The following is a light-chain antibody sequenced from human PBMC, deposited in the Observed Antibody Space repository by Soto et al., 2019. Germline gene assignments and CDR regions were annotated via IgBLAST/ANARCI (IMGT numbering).Light chain of an antibody. CDR3: QQTYGTPRT. Sequence: DIHLTQSPSFLSASVGYIFPIACRASQDISDYLAWYQHNPGKAPKLLVYAASSLQSGVPSRLSGSGYGTDLTLTISSMQNEDFETYECQQTYGTPRTFGQGTKVDIK. CDR1: QDISDY. V-gene: IGKV1-39*01. CDR2: AAS. J-gene: IGKJ1*01.